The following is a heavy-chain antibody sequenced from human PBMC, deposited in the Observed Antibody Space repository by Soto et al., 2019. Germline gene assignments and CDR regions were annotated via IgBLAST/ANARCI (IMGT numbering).Heavy chain of an antibody. D-gene: IGHD3-16*01. CDR2: ISGSGGST. Sequence: GPTLRLSYSISGFPSYCYTRSPVRQPLGTRMDWVSAISGSGGSTYYADSVKGRFTISRDNSKNTLYLQMNSLRAEDTAVYYCAKVALWEQWGSFDYWGQGTLVTVSS. CDR3: AKVALWEQWGSFDY. V-gene: IGHV3-23*01. J-gene: IGHJ4*02. CDR1: GFPSYCYT.